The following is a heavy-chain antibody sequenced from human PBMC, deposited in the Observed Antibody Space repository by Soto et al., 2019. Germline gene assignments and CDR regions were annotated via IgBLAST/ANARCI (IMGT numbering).Heavy chain of an antibody. CDR2: IHPGDSDT. V-gene: IGHV5-51*01. Sequence: PRESLKISCMGSGYIFTNYWIAWVRQMPGIGLEWMGIIHPGDSDTRYTTAFHGQVTISVDRSTSTAFLTWGSLEASDSAIYYCVRQGLNRMSPIPATSDYWGQGTLVNVSS. D-gene: IGHD2-15*01. J-gene: IGHJ4*02. CDR1: GYIFTNYW. CDR3: VRQGLNRMSPIPATSDY.